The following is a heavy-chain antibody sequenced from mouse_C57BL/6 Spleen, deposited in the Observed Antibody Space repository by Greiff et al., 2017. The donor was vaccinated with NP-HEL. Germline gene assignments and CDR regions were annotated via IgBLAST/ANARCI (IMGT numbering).Heavy chain of an antibody. CDR2: IDPRSGNT. Sequence: QVQLQQSGAELARPGASVKLSCKASGYTFTSYGISWVKQRTGQGLEWIGEIDPRSGNTYYNEKFKGKATLTADKSSSTAYMELRSLTSEDSAVYVCYYGSPSFAYWGQGTLVTVSA. V-gene: IGHV1-81*01. CDR3: YYGSPSFAY. J-gene: IGHJ3*01. D-gene: IGHD1-1*01. CDR1: GYTFTSYG.